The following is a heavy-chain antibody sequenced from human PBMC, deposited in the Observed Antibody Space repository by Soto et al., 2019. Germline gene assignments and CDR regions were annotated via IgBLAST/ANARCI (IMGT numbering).Heavy chain of an antibody. CDR2: IKQDGSEK. D-gene: IGHD5-18*01. CDR3: ARAGNTAMATFDY. V-gene: IGHV3-7*05. CDR1: GFTFSSYW. Sequence: PGGSLRLSCAASGFTFSSYWMSWVRQAPGKGLEWVANIKQDGSEKYYVDSVKGRFTISRDNAKNSLYLQMNSLRAEDTAVYYYARAGNTAMATFDYWGQGTLVTVSS. J-gene: IGHJ4*02.